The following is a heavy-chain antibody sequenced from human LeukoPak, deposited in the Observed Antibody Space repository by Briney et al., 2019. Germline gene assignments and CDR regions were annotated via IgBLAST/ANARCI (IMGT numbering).Heavy chain of an antibody. CDR2: IKQDGSEK. J-gene: IGHJ3*02. Sequence: AGGSLRLSCAASGFTVSSNYMSWVRQAPGKGLEWVANIKQDGSEKYYVDSVKGRFTISRDNAKNSLYLQMNSLRAEDTAVYYCATRNWGSNAFDIWGQGTMVTVSS. V-gene: IGHV3-7*01. CDR3: ATRNWGSNAFDI. D-gene: IGHD7-27*01. CDR1: GFTVSSNY.